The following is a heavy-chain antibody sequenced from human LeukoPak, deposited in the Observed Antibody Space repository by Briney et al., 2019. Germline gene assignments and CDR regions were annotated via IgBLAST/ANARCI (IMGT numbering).Heavy chain of an antibody. J-gene: IGHJ4*02. V-gene: IGHV3-23*01. D-gene: IGHD5-18*01. Sequence: GGSLRLSCATSGFSFSSYAMSWVRQAPGKGLKWVSAISGSGGSTYYADSVKGRFTISRDNSENTVYLQRNSLRAEDAAVYYCAEDSGYGLFDYWGQGTVVNVSS. CDR1: GFSFSSYA. CDR3: AEDSGYGLFDY. CDR2: ISGSGGST.